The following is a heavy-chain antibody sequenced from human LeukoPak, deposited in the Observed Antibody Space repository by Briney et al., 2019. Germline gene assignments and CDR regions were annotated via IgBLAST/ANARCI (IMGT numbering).Heavy chain of an antibody. V-gene: IGHV4-4*07. CDR1: GDSISSYY. CDR3: ARGGSLAYNWIDP. J-gene: IGHJ5*02. CDR2: VDTSGRT. D-gene: IGHD6-13*01. Sequence: AETLCLTCSASGDSISSYYRNWIRQAPGRGLEWIGRVDTSGRTNYNPSVKSRLTMSLDTSKNQFSLRVSSVTAADTAVYYCARGGSLAYNWIDPWGQGILVTVSS.